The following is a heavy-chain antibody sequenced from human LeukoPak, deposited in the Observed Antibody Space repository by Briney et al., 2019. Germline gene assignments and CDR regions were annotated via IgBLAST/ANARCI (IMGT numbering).Heavy chain of an antibody. J-gene: IGHJ4*02. D-gene: IGHD1-26*01. CDR3: ATLGATSFDY. CDR2: IVPHSGGT. V-gene: IGHV1-2*02. Sequence: ASVKVSCKTSGYTFSDYYIHWVRQAPGQGLEWMGWIVPHSGGTKYAQKFQGRVTMTRDTSISTAYMELSRLRYDDTAVYYCATLGATSFDYWGQGALVTVSS. CDR1: GYTFSDYY.